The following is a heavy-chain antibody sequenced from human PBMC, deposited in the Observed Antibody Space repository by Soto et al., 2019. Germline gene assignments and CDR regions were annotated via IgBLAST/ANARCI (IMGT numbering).Heavy chain of an antibody. Sequence: QVQLVQSGAEVKKPGSSVKVSCKASGGTFSSYAISWVRQAPGQGLEWMGGIIPIFGTANYAQKFQGRVTITADESTSTAYMELSRLRSEDTAVYYCARMMLTGLYYYYGMDVWCQGTTVTVSS. CDR3: ARMMLTGLYYYYGMDV. V-gene: IGHV1-69*01. CDR1: GGTFSSYA. CDR2: IIPIFGTA. J-gene: IGHJ6*02. D-gene: IGHD3-9*01.